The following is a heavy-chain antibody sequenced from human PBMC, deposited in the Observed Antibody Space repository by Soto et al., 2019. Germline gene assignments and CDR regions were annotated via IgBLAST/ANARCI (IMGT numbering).Heavy chain of an antibody. D-gene: IGHD5-12*01. Sequence: GGSLGLSYAASGFTFSSYGMHWVRPAPGKGLEWVAVIWYDGSNKYYADSVKGRFTISRDNSKNTLYLQMNSLRAEDTAVYYCARDGRGFYYYYGMDVWGQGTTVTVSS. J-gene: IGHJ6*02. CDR3: ARDGRGFYYYYGMDV. CDR1: GFTFSSYG. CDR2: IWYDGSNK. V-gene: IGHV3-33*01.